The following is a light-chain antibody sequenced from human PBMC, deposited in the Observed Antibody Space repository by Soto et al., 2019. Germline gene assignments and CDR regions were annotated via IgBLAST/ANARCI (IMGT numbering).Light chain of an antibody. V-gene: IGLV1-44*01. J-gene: IGLJ3*02. CDR2: TNN. CDR1: SSNIGTTS. Sequence: QSVLPQPPSASGTPGPRVTISCSGSSSNIGTTSVNLYQHLPGTAPKLLIYTNNQRPSGVPDRFSGSKSGTSSSLASSGLQSEDEADYYGAAWEDRLNGLGFGGGTKLPVL. CDR3: AAWEDRLNGLG.